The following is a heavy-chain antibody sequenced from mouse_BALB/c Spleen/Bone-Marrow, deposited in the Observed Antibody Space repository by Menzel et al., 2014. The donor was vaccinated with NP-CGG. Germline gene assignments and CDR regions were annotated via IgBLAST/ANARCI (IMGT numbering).Heavy chain of an antibody. V-gene: IGHV1-14*01. J-gene: IGHJ4*01. CDR3: ARRWLPYAMDY. D-gene: IGHD2-3*01. CDR1: GYTFTRYI. Sequence: VQLPQSGPELVKPGASVKMSCKASGYTFTRYIMHWVKQKPGQGLEWIGYINPYNDGTKYNEKFKGKATLPSDKSSSTANMELSSLTAEDSAVYDCARRWLPYAMDYWGQGTSVTVSS. CDR2: INPYNDGT.